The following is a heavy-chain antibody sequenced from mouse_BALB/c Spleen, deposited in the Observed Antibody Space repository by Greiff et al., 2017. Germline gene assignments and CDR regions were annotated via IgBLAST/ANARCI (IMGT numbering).Heavy chain of an antibody. CDR3: ARGGFHRYDGLAY. CDR2: ISSGSSTI. CDR1: GFTFSSFG. Sequence: EVMLVESGGGLVQPGGSRKLSCAASGFTFSSFGMHWVRQAPEKGLEWVAYISSGSSTIYYADTVKGRFTISRDNPKNTLFLQLTSLRSEDTAMYYCARGGFHRYDGLAYWGQGTLVTVSA. J-gene: IGHJ3*01. D-gene: IGHD2-14*01. V-gene: IGHV5-17*02.